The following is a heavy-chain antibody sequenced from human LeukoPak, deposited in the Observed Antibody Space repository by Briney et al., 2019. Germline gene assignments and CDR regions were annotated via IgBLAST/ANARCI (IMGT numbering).Heavy chain of an antibody. CDR3: AARAYTASAFDI. V-gene: IGHV3-23*01. J-gene: IGHJ3*02. D-gene: IGHD5-18*01. CDR2: ISGSGGST. CDR1: GFTFSSYA. Sequence: PGGSLRRSCAVSGFTFSSYAMSWVRQAPGKGLEWVSAISGSGGSTYYADSVKGRFTISRDNSKNTLYLQMNSLRAEDTAVYYCAARAYTASAFDIWGQGTMVIVSS.